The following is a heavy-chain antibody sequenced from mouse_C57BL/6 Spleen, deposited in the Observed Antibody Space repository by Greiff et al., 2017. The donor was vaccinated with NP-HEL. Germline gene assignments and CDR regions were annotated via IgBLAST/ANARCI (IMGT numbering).Heavy chain of an antibody. CDR2: IDPSDSDT. Sequence: QVQLQQPGAELVRPGSSVKLSCKASGYTFTSYWMHWVKQRPIQGLEWIGNIDPSDSDTHYNQKFKDKATLTVDKSSSTAYMQLSSLTSEDSAVYYCARQLHAWFAYWGQGTLVTVSA. CDR3: ARQLHAWFAY. J-gene: IGHJ3*01. D-gene: IGHD2-1*01. V-gene: IGHV1-52*01. CDR1: GYTFTSYW.